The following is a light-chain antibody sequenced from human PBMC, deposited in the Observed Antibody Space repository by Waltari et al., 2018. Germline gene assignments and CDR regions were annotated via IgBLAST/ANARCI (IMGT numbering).Light chain of an antibody. CDR3: QSYDSSLSGSV. CDR1: SSNIGAGYD. CDR2: VNS. Sequence: QSGLTQPPSLSGAPGQRVTISCTGSSSNIGAGYDVHWYQLLPGTAPKPLLYVNSHRPSGVPARFSGSKSGTSASLAITGLQAEDEADYYCQSYDSSLSGSVFGGGTKLTVL. J-gene: IGLJ3*02. V-gene: IGLV1-40*01.